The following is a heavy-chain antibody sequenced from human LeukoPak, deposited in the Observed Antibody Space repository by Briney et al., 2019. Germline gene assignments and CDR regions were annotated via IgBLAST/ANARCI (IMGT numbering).Heavy chain of an antibody. V-gene: IGHV3-23*01. CDR1: GFTFSSYA. J-gene: IGHJ4*02. D-gene: IGHD1-1*01. CDR2: IIGSGVST. Sequence: GGSLRLSCAASGFTFSSYAMSWVRQAPGKGLEWVSSIIGSGVSTYSADSVKGRFTISRDNSKNTLYLQMNSLRAEDTAVYYCAKVVWNVKAFDYWGQGTLVTVSS. CDR3: AKVVWNVKAFDY.